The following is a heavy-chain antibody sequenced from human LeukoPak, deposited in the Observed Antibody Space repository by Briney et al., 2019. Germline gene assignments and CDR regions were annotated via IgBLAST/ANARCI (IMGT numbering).Heavy chain of an antibody. CDR2: IYYSGST. CDR1: GGSISSYY. J-gene: IGHJ4*02. CDR3: ARHGYDFYYFDY. Sequence: SETLSLTCTVSGGSISSYYWSWIPQPPGKGLEWIGYIYYSGSTNYNPSLKSRVTISVDTSKDQFSLKLSSVTAADTAVYYCARHGYDFYYFDYWGQGTLVTVSS. V-gene: IGHV4-59*01. D-gene: IGHD5-12*01.